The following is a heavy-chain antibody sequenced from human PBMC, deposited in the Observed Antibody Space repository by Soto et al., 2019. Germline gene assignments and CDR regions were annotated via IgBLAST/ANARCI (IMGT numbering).Heavy chain of an antibody. D-gene: IGHD5-18*01. CDR1: GFTFSSYG. J-gene: IGHJ5*02. CDR2: ISYDGSNK. Sequence: GGSLRLSCAASGFTFSSYGMHWVRQAPGKGLEWVAVISYDGSNKYYADSVKGRFTISRDNSKNTLYLQMNSLRAEDTAVYYCAKEGYSYGYFTNWFDPWGQGT. CDR3: AKEGYSYGYFTNWFDP. V-gene: IGHV3-30*18.